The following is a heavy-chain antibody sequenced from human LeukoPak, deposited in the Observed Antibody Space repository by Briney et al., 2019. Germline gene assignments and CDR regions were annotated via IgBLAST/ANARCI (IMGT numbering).Heavy chain of an antibody. CDR1: GYTSTGYY. D-gene: IGHD3-10*01. CDR3: ARGPSILLWFGELSGGY. CDR2: INPNSGGT. J-gene: IGHJ4*02. V-gene: IGHV1-2*02. Sequence: ASVKVSCKASGYTSTGYYMHWVRQAPGQGLEWMGWINPNSGGTNYAQKFQGRVTMTRDTSISTAYMELSRLRSDDTAVYYCARGPSILLWFGELSGGYWGQGTLVTVSS.